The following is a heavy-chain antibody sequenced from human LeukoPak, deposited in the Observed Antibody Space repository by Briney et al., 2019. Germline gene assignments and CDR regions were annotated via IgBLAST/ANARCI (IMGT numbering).Heavy chain of an antibody. J-gene: IGHJ4*02. D-gene: IGHD1-26*01. CDR3: ARDSGSYADY. Sequence: ASVKVSCKASGYTXTSYFIHWVRQAPGQGLEWMGMINPSGGSTSYAQKFQGRVTMTRDTSTSTVYMELSSLRSEDTAVYYCARDSGSYADYWGQGTLVTVSS. V-gene: IGHV1-46*01. CDR2: INPSGGST. CDR1: GYTXTSYF.